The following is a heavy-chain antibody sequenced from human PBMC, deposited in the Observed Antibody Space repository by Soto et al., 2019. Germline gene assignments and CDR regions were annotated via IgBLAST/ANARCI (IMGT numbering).Heavy chain of an antibody. J-gene: IGHJ6*02. V-gene: IGHV3-30-3*01. D-gene: IGHD3-16*01. CDR1: GFTFSSYA. CDR3: ARGLGGYYSYGMDV. Sequence: GGSLRLSCAASGFTFSSYAMHWVRQAPGKGLEWVAVISYDGSNKYYADSVKGRFTISRDNSKNTLYLQMNSLRAEDTAVYYCARGLGGYYSYGMDVWGQGTTVTVSS. CDR2: ISYDGSNK.